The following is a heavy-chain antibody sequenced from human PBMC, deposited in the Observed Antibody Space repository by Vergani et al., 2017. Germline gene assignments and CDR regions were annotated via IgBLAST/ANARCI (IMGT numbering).Heavy chain of an antibody. CDR1: GFSITRGYY. D-gene: IGHD3-16*01. CDR2: VFHLGTV. J-gene: IGHJ2*01. V-gene: IGHV4-38-2*01. CDR3: ASGKYYSDSTSHFRGRYFDV. Sequence: QVQLQESGPGLLKAADTLSLTCDVSGFSITRGYYWGWVRQFPGKGLEWIGSVFHLGTVYYNPSLRSRVSISVDAYNVFSLKLTSVTAADTAVYYCASGKYYSDSTSHFRGRYFDVWGRGTLVTVPS.